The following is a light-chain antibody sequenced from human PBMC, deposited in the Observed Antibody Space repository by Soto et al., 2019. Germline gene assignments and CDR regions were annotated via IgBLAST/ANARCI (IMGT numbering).Light chain of an antibody. CDR1: SSDLGDYNY. J-gene: IGLJ1*01. V-gene: IGLV2-14*03. Sequence: QSVLTQPASVSGSPGQSITISCTGASSDLGDYNYVSWYQKHPGKAPKLMIYDVSRRPSGVSDSLSGSKSGNTASLTISGLQAEDEADYYCTSYTTTGTYVFATGTKVTVL. CDR3: TSYTTTGTYV. CDR2: DVS.